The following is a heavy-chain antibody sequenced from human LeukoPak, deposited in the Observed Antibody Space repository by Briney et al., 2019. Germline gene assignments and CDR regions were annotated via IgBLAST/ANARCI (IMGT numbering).Heavy chain of an antibody. D-gene: IGHD6-13*01. J-gene: IGHJ4*02. CDR3: AGHVSAAAGGR. CDR2: IYHSGST. V-gene: IGHV4-30-2*01. CDR1: GGSISSGGYY. Sequence: SQTLSLTCTVSGGSISSGGYYWSWIRQPPGKGLEWIGYIYHSGSTYYNPSLKSRVTISVDRSKNQFSLKLSSVTAADTAVYYCAGHVSAAAGGRWGQGTLVTVSS.